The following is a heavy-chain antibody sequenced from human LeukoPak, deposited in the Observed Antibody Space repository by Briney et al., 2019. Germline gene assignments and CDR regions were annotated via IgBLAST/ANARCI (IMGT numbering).Heavy chain of an antibody. V-gene: IGHV3-30*18. CDR1: GFTFSSYG. D-gene: IGHD3-10*01. J-gene: IGHJ4*02. CDR2: ISYDGSNK. Sequence: GGFLRLSCAASGFTFSSYGMHWVRQAPGKGLEWVAVISYDGSNKYYADSVKGRFTISRDNSKNTLYLQMNSLRAEDTAVYYCAKDPSGGNHDYWGQGTLVTVSS. CDR3: AKDPSGGNHDY.